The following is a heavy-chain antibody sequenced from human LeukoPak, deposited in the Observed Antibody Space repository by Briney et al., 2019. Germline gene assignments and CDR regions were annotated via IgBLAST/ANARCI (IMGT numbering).Heavy chain of an antibody. J-gene: IGHJ4*02. CDR3: ARGEEHGSGTVHFDY. D-gene: IGHD3-10*01. CDR1: RGSISSYC. Sequence: SETLSLTCTVSRGSISSYCWSWIRQPPGEGLEWIGYIYFSGTTNCNPSLKGRVTISVDRSNNQFSLRLTSVTAADTAVYYCARGEEHGSGTVHFDYWGQGTLVTVSS. V-gene: IGHV4-59*12. CDR2: IYFSGTT.